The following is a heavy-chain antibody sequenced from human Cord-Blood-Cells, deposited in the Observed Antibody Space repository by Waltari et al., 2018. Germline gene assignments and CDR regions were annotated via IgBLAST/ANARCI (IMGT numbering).Heavy chain of an antibody. CDR2: MDPKHGKT. D-gene: IGHD5-18*01. CDR3: ARHATGGYSYGWN. CDR1: GYTFTSYD. Sequence: QVQLVQSGAEVKKPGASVKVSCKASGYTFTSYDIHWVRQATGQGLEWMGWMDPKHGKTGNSPKFQGRGTMTRNTSQSTAYMELSSLRSEDTAVYYGARHATGGYSYGWNWGQGTLVTVSS. J-gene: IGHJ4*02. V-gene: IGHV1-8*01.